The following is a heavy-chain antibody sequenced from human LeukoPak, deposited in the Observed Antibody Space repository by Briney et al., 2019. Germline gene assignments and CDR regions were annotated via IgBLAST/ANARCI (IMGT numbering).Heavy chain of an antibody. CDR2: FDPEDGES. CDR1: GYTLTELS. Sequence: ASVKVSCKVSGYTLTELSMHWVRQATGKGLEWRGGFDPEDGESVYAQKFQGRVTMTEDTSTDTAYMELSSLRSEDTAVYYCATALSNPFYDSSGYYYGYFQHWGQGTLVTVSS. J-gene: IGHJ1*01. CDR3: ATALSNPFYDSSGYYYGYFQH. V-gene: IGHV1-24*01. D-gene: IGHD3-22*01.